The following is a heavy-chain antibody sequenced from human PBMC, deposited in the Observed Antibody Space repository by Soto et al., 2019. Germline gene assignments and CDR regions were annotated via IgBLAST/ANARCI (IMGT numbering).Heavy chain of an antibody. Sequence: QVHLVESGGGVVQPGRSLRLSCAASRFTFSTTGMHWVRQAPGKGLEWVAMISHDGGVKHYTDSVKGRFTISRDTSNNTVYLQMNSLRPEDTAMYHCAKDLYGAGWYNYFDPWGQGTLVTVSS. CDR2: ISHDGGVK. D-gene: IGHD6-19*01. CDR1: RFTFSTTG. V-gene: IGHV3-30*18. J-gene: IGHJ5*02. CDR3: AKDLYGAGWYNYFDP.